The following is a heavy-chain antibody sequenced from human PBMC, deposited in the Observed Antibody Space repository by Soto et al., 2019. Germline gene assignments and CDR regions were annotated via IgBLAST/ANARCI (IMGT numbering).Heavy chain of an antibody. Sequence: ASVKVSCKASGGTFSSYAISWVRQAPGQGLEWMGGIIPIFGTANYAQKFQGRVTITADESTSTAYMELSSLRSEDTAVYSCARQEVGYSGYDWEDYWGQVTRVTVSS. J-gene: IGHJ4*02. CDR3: ARQEVGYSGYDWEDY. CDR1: GGTFSSYA. D-gene: IGHD5-12*01. V-gene: IGHV1-69*13. CDR2: IIPIFGTA.